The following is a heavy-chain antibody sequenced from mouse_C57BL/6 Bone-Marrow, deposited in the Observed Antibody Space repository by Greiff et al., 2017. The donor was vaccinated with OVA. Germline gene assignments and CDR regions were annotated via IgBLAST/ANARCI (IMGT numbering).Heavy chain of an antibody. J-gene: IGHJ3*01. V-gene: IGHV1-81*01. Sequence: QVQLQQSGAELARPGASVKLSCKASGYTFTSYGISWVKQRTGQGLEWIGEIYPRSGNTYYNEKFKGKATLTADKSSSTAYMELRSLTSEDSAVYFCARHRDFDYWGQGTLVTVSA. CDR2: IYPRSGNT. CDR1: GYTFTSYG. CDR3: ARHRDFDY.